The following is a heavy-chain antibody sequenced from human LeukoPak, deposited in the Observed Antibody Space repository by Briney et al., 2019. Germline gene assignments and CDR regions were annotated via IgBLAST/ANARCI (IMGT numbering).Heavy chain of an antibody. CDR2: ISGSGGST. D-gene: IGHD5-12*01. V-gene: IGHV3-23*01. CDR1: GFTFSSYA. J-gene: IGHJ4*02. Sequence: RGSLRLSCAASGFTFSSYAMSWVRQAPGKGLEWVSAISGSGGSTYYADSVKGRFTISRDNSKNTLYLQMNSLRAEDTAVYYCAKVSRGYNYGYFDYWGQGTLVTVSS. CDR3: AKVSRGYNYGYFDY.